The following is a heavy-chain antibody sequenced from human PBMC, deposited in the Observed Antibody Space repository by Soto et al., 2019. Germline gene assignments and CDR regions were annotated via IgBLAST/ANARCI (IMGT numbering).Heavy chain of an antibody. D-gene: IGHD3-22*01. CDR3: ARRKGDYYDRGGCLYYFGQ. J-gene: IGHJ4*02. CDR2: INPNSGGT. CDR1: GYTFTGYY. Sequence: EASVKVSCKASGYTFTGYYMHWVRQAPGQGLEWMGWINPNSGGTKSAQKFQGRVTMTRDTSISTAYMELSRLRSDDTAGYYCARRKGDYYDRGGCLYYFGQWGGGTLVIVSS. V-gene: IGHV1-2*02.